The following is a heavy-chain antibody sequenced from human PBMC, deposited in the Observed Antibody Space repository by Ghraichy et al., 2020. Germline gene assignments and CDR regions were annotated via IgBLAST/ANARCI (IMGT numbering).Heavy chain of an antibody. CDR2: IYYSGST. D-gene: IGHD3-10*01. CDR1: GGSVSSGSYY. J-gene: IGHJ4*02. CDR3: ARDRSGSGSFIDY. V-gene: IGHV4-61*01. Sequence: ESLNISCTVSGGSVSSGSYYWSWIRQPPGKGLEWIGYIYYSGSTNYNPSLKSRVTISVDTSKNQFSLKLSSVTAADTAVYYCARDRSGSGSFIDYWGQGTLVTVSS.